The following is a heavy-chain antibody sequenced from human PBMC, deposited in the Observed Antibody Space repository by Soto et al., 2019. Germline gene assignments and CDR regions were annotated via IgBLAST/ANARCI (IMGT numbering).Heavy chain of an antibody. J-gene: IGHJ5*02. D-gene: IGHD6-19*01. Sequence: QVQLVQSGAEVKKPGASVKVSCKTSGYTFTSYGISWVRQGPGQGLAWMGWISPYNGKTNYAQKVQGRVTMTTDTSTSTVYMELRSLRFDDTAVYYCASDYSSGWSTNVWGKGENWFDPWGQGTLVTVSS. CDR3: ASDYSSGWSTNVWGKGENWFDP. CDR2: ISPYNGKT. V-gene: IGHV1-18*01. CDR1: GYTFTSYG.